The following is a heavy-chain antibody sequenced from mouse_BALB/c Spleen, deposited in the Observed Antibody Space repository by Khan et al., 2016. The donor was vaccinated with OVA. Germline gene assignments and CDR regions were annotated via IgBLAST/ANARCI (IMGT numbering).Heavy chain of an antibody. Sequence: VQLQQSGPGLVQPSQSLSITCTVSGFSLTTYGVHWVRQSPGKGLEWLGVIWSGGSTDYNAPFISRLSISKASSKSQVFFKMNSLQVNDTAIYYCARNDEYDEGLAYWGQGTLVTVSA. CDR3: ARNDEYDEGLAY. V-gene: IGHV2-2*02. CDR1: GFSLTTYG. D-gene: IGHD2-4*01. J-gene: IGHJ3*01. CDR2: IWSGGST.